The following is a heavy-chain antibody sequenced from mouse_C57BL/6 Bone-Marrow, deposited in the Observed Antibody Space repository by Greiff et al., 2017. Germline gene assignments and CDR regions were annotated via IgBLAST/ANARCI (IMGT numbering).Heavy chain of an antibody. CDR3: SRGGVYGSSLT. CDR1: GYTFTVYL. Sequence: QVQLQQPGAELVKPGASVKLSCTASGYTFTVYLMHWVKQRPGQGLEWIGMIHPNSGSTKYNQKFKRKAPITVDKSSSTAYMQLSSLTSEASAVYSCSRGGVYGSSLTWGQGTTLTVSS. D-gene: IGHD1-1*01. J-gene: IGHJ2*01. CDR2: IHPNSGST. V-gene: IGHV1-64*01.